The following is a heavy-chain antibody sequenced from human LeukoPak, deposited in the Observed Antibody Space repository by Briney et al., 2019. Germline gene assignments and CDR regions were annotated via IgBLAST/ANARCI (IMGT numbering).Heavy chain of an antibody. J-gene: IGHJ4*02. CDR2: IRYDGSNK. D-gene: IGHD6-13*01. Sequence: GGSLRLSCAASGFTFSSYWMHWVRQAPGKVLEWVAFIRYDGSNKYYADSVKGRFTISRDNSKNTLYLQMNSLRAEDTAVYYCARKAPGIAAAQDYWGQGTLVTVSS. CDR1: GFTFSSYW. V-gene: IGHV3-30*02. CDR3: ARKAPGIAAAQDY.